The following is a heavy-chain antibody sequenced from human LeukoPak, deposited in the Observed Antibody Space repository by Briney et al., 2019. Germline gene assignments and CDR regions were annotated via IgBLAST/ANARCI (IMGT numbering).Heavy chain of an antibody. V-gene: IGHV3-74*01. Sequence: GGSLRLSCAASGFTFSRYWMHWVRQAPGKGLVWVSRADYDGSDTSYADSVRGRFTISRDNTKNTLYLQMNSLSAEDTAVYYCATLAAAGTNYWGQGTLVTVSS. J-gene: IGHJ4*02. CDR3: ATLAAAGTNY. D-gene: IGHD6-13*01. CDR1: GFTFSRYW. CDR2: ADYDGSDT.